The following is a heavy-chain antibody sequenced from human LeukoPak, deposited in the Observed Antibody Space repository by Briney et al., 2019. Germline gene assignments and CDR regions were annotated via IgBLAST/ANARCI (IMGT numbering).Heavy chain of an antibody. J-gene: IGHJ4*02. CDR3: ARGISGRPPRYFDY. V-gene: IGHV4-59*12. Sequence: SETLSLTCTVSGGSISSYYWSWIRQPPGKGLEWIGSIYYSGSTYYNPSLKSRVTISVDTSKNQFSLKLSSVTAADTAVYYCARGISGRPPRYFDYWGQGTLVTVSS. CDR2: IYYSGST. CDR1: GGSISSYY. D-gene: IGHD1-26*01.